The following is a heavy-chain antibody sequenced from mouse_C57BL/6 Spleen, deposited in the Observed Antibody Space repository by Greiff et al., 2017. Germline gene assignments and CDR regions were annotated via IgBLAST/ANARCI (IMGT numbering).Heavy chain of an antibody. D-gene: IGHD2-5*01. Sequence: VQLQQSGPELVKPGASVKISCKASGYAFSSSWMNWVKQRPGKGLEWIGRIYPGDGDTNYNGKFKGKATLTADKSSSTAYMQLSSLTSEDSAVYFCARYLNSYYSNPLDYWGQGTSVTVSS. V-gene: IGHV1-82*01. CDR3: ARYLNSYYSNPLDY. J-gene: IGHJ4*01. CDR2: IYPGDGDT. CDR1: GYAFSSSW.